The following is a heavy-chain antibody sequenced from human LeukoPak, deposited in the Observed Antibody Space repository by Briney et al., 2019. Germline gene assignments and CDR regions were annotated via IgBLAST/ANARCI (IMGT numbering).Heavy chain of an antibody. CDR1: ESTFDHA. Sequence: PGGSLRLSCTASESTFDHAMHWVRRPPGKGLGGGSGSGWNSARTGYADSVRGRFTISRDNAKNSLYLQMNSLRAEDTALYYCGKDISAGGMDVWGQGTTVTVSS. V-gene: IGHV3-9*01. D-gene: IGHD3-10*01. CDR3: GKDISAGGMDV. CDR2: SGWNSART. J-gene: IGHJ6*02.